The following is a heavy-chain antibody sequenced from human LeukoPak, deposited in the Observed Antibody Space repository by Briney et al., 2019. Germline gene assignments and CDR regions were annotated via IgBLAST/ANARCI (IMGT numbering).Heavy chain of an antibody. CDR1: EYTFTGYY. D-gene: IGHD1-26*01. Sequence: GASVKVSCKASEYTFTGYYIHWVRQAPGQGLEWMGIINPSGGSTSYAQKFQGRVTMTRDMSTSTVYMELSSLRSEDTAVYYCARVSGSYYAGYYFDYWGQGTLVTVSS. CDR3: ARVSGSYYAGYYFDY. V-gene: IGHV1-46*01. CDR2: INPSGGST. J-gene: IGHJ4*02.